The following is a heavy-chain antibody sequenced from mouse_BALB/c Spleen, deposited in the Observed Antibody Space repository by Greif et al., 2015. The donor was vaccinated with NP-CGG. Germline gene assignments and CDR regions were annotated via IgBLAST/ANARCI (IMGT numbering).Heavy chain of an antibody. J-gene: IGHJ2*01. CDR2: INSNGGST. D-gene: IGHD1-1*01. V-gene: IGHV5-6-3*01. CDR3: TREALRYPYFDD. CDR1: GFTFSSYG. Sequence: EVQRVESGGGFGQPGGSLKLSCAASGFTFSSYGMSWVRQTPDKRLELVATINSNGGSTYYPDSVKGRFTISRGNAKNTLYQQKSRQKSDGTTMCYYTREALRYPYFDDWGQEATHTVTS.